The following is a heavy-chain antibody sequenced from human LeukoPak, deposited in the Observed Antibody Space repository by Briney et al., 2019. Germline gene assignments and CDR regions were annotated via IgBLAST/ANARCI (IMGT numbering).Heavy chain of an antibody. J-gene: IGHJ4*02. D-gene: IGHD6-19*01. CDR2: IYYSGST. CDR1: GVSISSSGFY. Sequence: SETLSLTCTVSGVSISSSGFYWGWIRQPPGTGLEWIGSIYYSGSTNYNPSLKGRVTISVDTSKNQFSLKLSSVTAADTAVYYCAREEHRAVAGPNFDYWGQGTLVTVSS. V-gene: IGHV4-39*07. CDR3: AREEHRAVAGPNFDY.